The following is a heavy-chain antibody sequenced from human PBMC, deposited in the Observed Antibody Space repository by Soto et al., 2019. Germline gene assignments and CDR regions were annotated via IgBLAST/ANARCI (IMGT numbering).Heavy chain of an antibody. CDR1: GESFNDYF. D-gene: IGHD6-13*01. V-gene: IGHV4-34*02. J-gene: IGHJ6*02. Sequence: QVALQQWGAGLLKPWQTLSLTCAVYGESFNDYFWTWIRQSPGGGLEWLAEVHHTGTSYYNPSLKSRLAVSVDTSRNQFSLNLTSLTAADTATYYCARRKDSSRYFYGMDVWGQGTTVVVSS. CDR2: VHHTGTS. CDR3: ARRKDSSRYFYGMDV.